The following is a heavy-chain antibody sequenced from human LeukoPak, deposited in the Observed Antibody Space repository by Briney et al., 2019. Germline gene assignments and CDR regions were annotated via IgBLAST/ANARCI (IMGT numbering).Heavy chain of an antibody. V-gene: IGHV3-7*01. CDR3: ATIEGVRFHS. J-gene: IGHJ4*02. D-gene: IGHD2-21*01. Sequence: GGSLRLSCVASDFTFSNYWMSWVRQAPGKGLEWVGNLKQDGSEIYYLDSVKGRFTISRDNTKNSLYLQMNSLRAEDTAVYYWATIEGVRFHSWGQGTLGTVSS. CDR2: LKQDGSEI. CDR1: DFTFSNYW.